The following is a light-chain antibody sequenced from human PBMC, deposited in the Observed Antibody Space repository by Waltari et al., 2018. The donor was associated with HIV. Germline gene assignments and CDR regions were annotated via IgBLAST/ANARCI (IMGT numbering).Light chain of an antibody. V-gene: IGKV3-20*01. CDR1: QSVSSSY. CDR2: GAS. J-gene: IGKJ4*01. Sequence: DIVLTQSPGTLSLSPGERATLSCRASQSVSSSYLAWYQQKPGQAPQLLIYGASNRATGIPDRFSGSGSGTDFTLTISRLEPEDFAVYYCQQSGSSLTFGGGTKGEIK. CDR3: QQSGSSLT.